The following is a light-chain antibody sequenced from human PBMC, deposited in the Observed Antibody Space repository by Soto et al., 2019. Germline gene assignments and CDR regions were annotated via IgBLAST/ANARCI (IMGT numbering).Light chain of an antibody. J-gene: IGLJ1*01. CDR2: EVS. Sequence: QSALTQPASVSGSPGQSITISCTGTSSDVGGYNYVSWYQQHPGKAPKLMIYEVSNRPSGVSNRFSGSKSGNTASLTISGLQAEDEADYYCSSYTSSSTRFGTGTNSPS. CDR1: SSDVGGYNY. V-gene: IGLV2-14*01. CDR3: SSYTSSSTR.